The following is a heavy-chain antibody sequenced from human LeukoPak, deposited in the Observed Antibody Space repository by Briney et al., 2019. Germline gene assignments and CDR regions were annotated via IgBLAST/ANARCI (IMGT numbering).Heavy chain of an antibody. Sequence: SETLSLTCAVSGGSISSSSYYWGWIRQPPGKGLEWIGSIYYSGDTYYNPSLKSRVTISVDTSKNQFSLKLSSVTAADTAVYYCARLRIGLSKNFDYWGQGTLVTVSS. CDR1: GGSISSSSYY. D-gene: IGHD2-15*01. J-gene: IGHJ4*02. CDR2: IYYSGDT. CDR3: ARLRIGLSKNFDY. V-gene: IGHV4-39*07.